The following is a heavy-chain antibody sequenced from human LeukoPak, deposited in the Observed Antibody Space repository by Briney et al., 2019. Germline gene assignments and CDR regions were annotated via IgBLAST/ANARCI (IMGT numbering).Heavy chain of an antibody. CDR1: GFTFGSYA. CDR2: ISGSGIST. Sequence: PGESLRLSCAASGFTFGSYAMSWVRQAPGKGLEWVSAISGSGISTYYADSVKGRFTTSRDNSKSTLYLQIRSLRVEDTAVYYCAKRPSESSGYKYFQDWGQGTLVTVSS. D-gene: IGHD3-22*01. J-gene: IGHJ1*01. V-gene: IGHV3-23*01. CDR3: AKRPSESSGYKYFQD.